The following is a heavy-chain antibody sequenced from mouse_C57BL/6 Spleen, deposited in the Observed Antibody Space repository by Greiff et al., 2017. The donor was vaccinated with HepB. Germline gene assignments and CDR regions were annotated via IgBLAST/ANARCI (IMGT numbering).Heavy chain of an antibody. J-gene: IGHJ4*01. V-gene: IGHV1-47*01. Sequence: VQLQQSGAELVKPGASVKMSCKASGYTFTTYPIEWMKQNHGKSLEWIGNFHPYNDDTKYNEKFKGKATLTVEKSSSTVYLELSRFTSDDSAVYYCARGVYYGSSYVDYAMDYWGNRTTVTVAS. D-gene: IGHD1-1*01. CDR2: FHPYNDDT. CDR1: GYTFTTYP. CDR3: ARGVYYGSSYVDYAMDY.